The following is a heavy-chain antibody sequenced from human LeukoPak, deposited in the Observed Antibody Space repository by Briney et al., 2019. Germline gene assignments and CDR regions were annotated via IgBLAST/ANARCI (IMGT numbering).Heavy chain of an antibody. Sequence: PSETLSLTCTVSGGSISSYYWSWIRQPPGKGLEWIGYIYYSGSTNYNPSLKSRVTISVDTSKNQFSLKLSSVTAADTAVYYFARGPLWWFDPWGQGTLVTVSS. CDR2: IYYSGST. CDR1: GGSISSYY. J-gene: IGHJ5*02. CDR3: ARGPLWWFDP. D-gene: IGHD2-21*01. V-gene: IGHV4-59*01.